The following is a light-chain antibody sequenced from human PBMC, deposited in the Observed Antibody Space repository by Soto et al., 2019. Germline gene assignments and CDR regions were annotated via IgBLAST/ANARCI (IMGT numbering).Light chain of an antibody. CDR2: LEGSGSY. J-gene: IGLJ1*01. V-gene: IGLV4-60*03. Sequence: QPVLTQSSSASASLGSSVKLTCTLSSGHIIYIIAWHQQQPGKAPRYLMKLEGSGSYNKGSGVPDRFSCSSSGADRYLTISNLQSDDEADYYCETWDSNTRVFGSGTKLTVL. CDR1: SGHIIYI. CDR3: ETWDSNTRV.